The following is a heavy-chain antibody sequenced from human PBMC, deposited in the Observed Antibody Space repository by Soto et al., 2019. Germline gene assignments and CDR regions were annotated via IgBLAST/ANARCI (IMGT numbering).Heavy chain of an antibody. Sequence: QVQLVQSGAEVKKPGSSVKVSCKASGGTFSSYAISWVRQAPGQALEWMGGIIPIFGTAHYEQKVQGRVTITADKSTSTAYMELSSLRSEDTAVYYCATLGGTAMVKIDYWGQGTLVTVSS. CDR2: IIPIFGTA. V-gene: IGHV1-69*06. CDR3: ATLGGTAMVKIDY. J-gene: IGHJ4*02. CDR1: GGTFSSYA. D-gene: IGHD5-18*01.